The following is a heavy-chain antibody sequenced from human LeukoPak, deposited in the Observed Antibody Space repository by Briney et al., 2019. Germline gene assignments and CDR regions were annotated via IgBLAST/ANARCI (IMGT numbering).Heavy chain of an antibody. CDR2: INSDGSST. Sequence: GGSLRLSCAASGFTFSSYWMHWVRQAPGKGLVWVSRINSDGSSTSYADSVKGRFTISRDNAKNTLYLQMNSLRAEDTAVYYCASPFFDYYDSSGYFDYWGQGTLVTSPQ. J-gene: IGHJ4*02. D-gene: IGHD3-22*01. V-gene: IGHV3-74*01. CDR1: GFTFSSYW. CDR3: ASPFFDYYDSSGYFDY.